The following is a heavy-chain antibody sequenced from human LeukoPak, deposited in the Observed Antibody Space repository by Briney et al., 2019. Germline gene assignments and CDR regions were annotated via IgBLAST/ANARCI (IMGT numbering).Heavy chain of an antibody. Sequence: PSETLSLTCAVSGYSISTGYYWGWIRQSPGKGLEWIGNIYHSGITHYNPSLQGRVTLSVDTSKNQFSLNLNSVTAADTAVYYRTRFSTASSRPAYYWGQGTLVIVSS. CDR2: IYHSGIT. D-gene: IGHD2-21*01. V-gene: IGHV4-38-2*01. CDR3: TRFSTASSRPAYY. CDR1: GYSISTGYY. J-gene: IGHJ4*02.